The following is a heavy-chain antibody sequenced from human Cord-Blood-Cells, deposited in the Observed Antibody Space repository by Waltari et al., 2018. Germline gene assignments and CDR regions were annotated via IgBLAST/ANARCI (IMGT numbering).Heavy chain of an antibody. CDR2: INHSGST. CDR3: ATVNYDILTGYYKFDY. V-gene: IGHV4-34*01. CDR1: GGSFSGYY. D-gene: IGHD3-9*01. J-gene: IGHJ4*02. Sequence: QVQLQQWGAGLLKPSETLSLTCAVYGGSFSGYYWSWIRQPPGKGLEWIGEINHSGSTNYNPSLKVRVTISVDTSKNQFSLKLSSVTAADTAVYYCATVNYDILTGYYKFDYWGQGTLVTVSS.